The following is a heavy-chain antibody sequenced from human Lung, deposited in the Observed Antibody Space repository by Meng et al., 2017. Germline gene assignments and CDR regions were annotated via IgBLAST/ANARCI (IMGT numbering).Heavy chain of an antibody. V-gene: IGHV6-1*01. Sequence: QVHLQQSGPGLVKRSQTLSLPCAISGDSVSTNSAAWNWVMQSPSGGLEWLGRTYYRSKWYNGYAVSVRSRITISPDTSKNQFSLQLNSVTPEDTAVYYCARSQQWLDSWGQGTLVTVSS. CDR1: GDSVSTNSAA. CDR2: TYYRSKWYN. CDR3: ARSQQWLDS. J-gene: IGHJ4*02. D-gene: IGHD6-19*01.